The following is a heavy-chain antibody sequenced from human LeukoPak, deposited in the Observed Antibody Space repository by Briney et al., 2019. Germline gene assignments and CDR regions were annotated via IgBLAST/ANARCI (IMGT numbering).Heavy chain of an antibody. Sequence: GGSLRLSCAASGLTFSGSAIHWVRQSSGKGLEWVGQIDKKDKGYATATAYAASVKGRFTISRDDSINTAYLQMKSLKTEDTALYYCTRDSGTYNWFDPWGQGTLVTVSS. CDR3: TRDSGTYNWFDP. V-gene: IGHV3-73*01. D-gene: IGHD1-26*01. CDR2: IDKKDKGYATAT. CDR1: GLTFSGSA. J-gene: IGHJ5*02.